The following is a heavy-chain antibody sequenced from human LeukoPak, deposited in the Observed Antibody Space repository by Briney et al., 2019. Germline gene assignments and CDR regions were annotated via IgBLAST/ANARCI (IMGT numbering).Heavy chain of an antibody. CDR3: ARGFVTAMPYYYYGMTS. V-gene: IGHV4-34*01. J-gene: IGHJ6*02. CDR2: INHSGGT. CDR1: GGSFSGYY. Sequence: SETLSLTCAVYGGSFSGYYWSWIRQPPGKGLEWIGEINHSGGTNYNPSLKSRVTISVDTSKNQFSLKLSSVTAADTAVYYCARGFVTAMPYYYYGMTSGAKGPRSPSP. D-gene: IGHD2-21*02.